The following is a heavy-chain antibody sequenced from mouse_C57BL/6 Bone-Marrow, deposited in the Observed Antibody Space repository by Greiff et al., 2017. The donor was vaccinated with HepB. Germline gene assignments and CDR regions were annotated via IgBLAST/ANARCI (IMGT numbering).Heavy chain of an antibody. J-gene: IGHJ3*01. CDR2: ISSGGSYT. CDR3: ARHEDYYGSSSFAY. V-gene: IGHV5-6*01. CDR1: GFTFSSYG. D-gene: IGHD1-1*01. Sequence: EVKLMESGGDLVKPGGSLKLSCAASGFTFSSYGMSWVRQTPDKRLEWVATISSGGSYTYYPDSVKGRFTISRDNAKNTLYLQMSSLKSEDTAMYYCARHEDYYGSSSFAYWGQGTLVTVSA.